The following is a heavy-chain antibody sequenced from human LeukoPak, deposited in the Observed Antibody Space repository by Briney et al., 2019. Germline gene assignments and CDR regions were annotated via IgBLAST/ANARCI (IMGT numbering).Heavy chain of an antibody. V-gene: IGHV3-21*01. CDR2: ISSNSTYI. CDR3: AREATERASGSYFDY. Sequence: AGGSLRLSCEASGFTFSTYEMNWVRQAPGKGLEWVSSISSNSTYIYSADSVKGRFTISRDNAKNSLYLQMNSLRAEDTAVYYCAREATERASGSYFDYWGQGTLVTVSS. J-gene: IGHJ4*02. D-gene: IGHD1-26*01. CDR1: GFTFSTYE.